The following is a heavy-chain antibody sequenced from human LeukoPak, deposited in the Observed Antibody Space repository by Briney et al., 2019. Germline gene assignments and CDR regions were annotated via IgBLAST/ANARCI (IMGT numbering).Heavy chain of an antibody. D-gene: IGHD2-15*01. J-gene: IGHJ6*03. CDR3: GRSRRINASLYYYMDV. V-gene: IGHV3-23*01. CDR2: IRSTGDST. CDR1: GFTFRNHA. Sequence: GGSLRLSCAASGFTFRNHAMNWVRQAPGKGLEWVSSIRSTGDSTFYADSVKGRFTMSRDNSKNTVYLLMNSLRTEDTAVYYCGRSRRINASLYYYMDVWGKGTTVTVSS.